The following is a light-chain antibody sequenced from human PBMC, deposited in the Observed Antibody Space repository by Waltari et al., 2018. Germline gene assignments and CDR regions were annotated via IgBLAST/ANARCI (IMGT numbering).Light chain of an antibody. J-gene: IGLJ3*02. V-gene: IGLV2-14*01. CDR3: TSYTTSSTWV. Sequence: QSALTQPASAYGTPGQSITISCTGTSSDIGTYNFVSWYQQHPGKVPKLMIFDVTKRPSGVSDRFFGSKSANTASLTISGLQAEDEANYYCTSYTTSSTWVFGGGTRLTVL. CDR2: DVT. CDR1: SSDIGTYNF.